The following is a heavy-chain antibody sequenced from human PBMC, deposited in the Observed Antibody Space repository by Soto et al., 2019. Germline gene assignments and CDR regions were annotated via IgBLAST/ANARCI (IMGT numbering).Heavy chain of an antibody. D-gene: IGHD2-2*01. CDR2: INHSGRT. CDR1: GGSFSGYF. J-gene: IGHJ6*02. Sequence: SETLSLTCAVYGGSFSGYFWTWVRQAPGKGLEWIGEINHSGRTNTNPSLKSRISTSVDTSKNQFSLRLSSVPAADTAFYYCARGPRCINTSCSNDFYHFGLDVWGQGTSVTVSS. V-gene: IGHV4-34*01. CDR3: ARGPRCINTSCSNDFYHFGLDV.